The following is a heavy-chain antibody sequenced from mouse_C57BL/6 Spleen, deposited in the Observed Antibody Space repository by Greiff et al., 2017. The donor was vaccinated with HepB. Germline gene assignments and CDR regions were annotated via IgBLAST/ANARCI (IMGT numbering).Heavy chain of an antibody. V-gene: IGHV3-6*01. CDR3: ARIANWGAWFAY. J-gene: IGHJ3*01. Sequence: EVQRVESGPGLVKPSQSLSLTCSVTGYSITSGYYWNWIRQFPGNKLEWMGYISYDGSNNYNPSLKNRISITRDTSKNQFFLKLNSVTTEDTATYYCARIANWGAWFAYWGQGTLVTVSA. CDR2: ISYDGSN. CDR1: GYSITSGYY. D-gene: IGHD4-1*01.